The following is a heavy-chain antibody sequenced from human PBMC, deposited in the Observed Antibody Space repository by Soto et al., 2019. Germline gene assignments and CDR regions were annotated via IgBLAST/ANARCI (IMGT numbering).Heavy chain of an antibody. CDR2: INPNSGGT. Sequence: ASVKVSCKASGYTFTAYYMHWVRQAPGQGLEWMGWINPNSGGTNYAQKFQGRVTMTWDTSISTAYMELSRLRFDDTAVYYCARDLDSYGYLWRQRTLVTVTS. V-gene: IGHV1-2*02. D-gene: IGHD5-18*01. J-gene: IGHJ5*02. CDR1: GYTFTAYY. CDR3: ARDLDSYGYL.